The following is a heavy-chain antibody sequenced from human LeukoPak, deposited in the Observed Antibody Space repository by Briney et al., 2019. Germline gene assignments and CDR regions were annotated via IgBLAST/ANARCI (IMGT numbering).Heavy chain of an antibody. V-gene: IGHV4-59*08. CDR1: GGSISNYY. J-gene: IGHJ4*02. Sequence: SETLSLTCTVSGGSISNYYWSWIRQPPGKGLEWIGHIYYSGATKYNPSLKSRITISVYTSKNQFSLMLSSVTAADTAVYYCARFGITVVRGGKYYFDYWGQGTLVTVSS. CDR3: ARFGITVVRGGKYYFDY. D-gene: IGHD3-10*01. CDR2: IYYSGAT.